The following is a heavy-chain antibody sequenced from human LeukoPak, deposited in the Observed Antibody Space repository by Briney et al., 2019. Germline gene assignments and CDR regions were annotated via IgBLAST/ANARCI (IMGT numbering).Heavy chain of an antibody. D-gene: IGHD3-16*01. CDR1: GGTISDHH. CDR3: ARDGGEGDNSAFDI. J-gene: IGHJ3*02. V-gene: IGHV3-72*01. CDR2: SRDKARSNKK. Sequence: GGSLRLSCAASGGTISDHHMDWVRQAPGKGLEWVGRSRDKARSNKKEYAASVYGRFTISRDDSKNSLYLQMNSLKTEDTAVYYCARDGGEGDNSAFDIWGQGTVVTVSS.